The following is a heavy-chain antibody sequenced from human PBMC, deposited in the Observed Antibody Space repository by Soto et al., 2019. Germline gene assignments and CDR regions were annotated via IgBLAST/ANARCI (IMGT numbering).Heavy chain of an antibody. CDR2: ISSSSSYI. V-gene: IGHV3-21*01. Sequence: GGSLRLSCAASGFTFSSYSMNWVRQAPGKGLEWVSSISSSSSYIYYADSVKGRFTISRDNAKNSLYLQMNSLRAEDTAVYYCAREYYYDSSGYYYLGAFDIWGQGTMVTVSS. CDR1: GFTFSSYS. D-gene: IGHD3-22*01. CDR3: AREYYYDSSGYYYLGAFDI. J-gene: IGHJ3*02.